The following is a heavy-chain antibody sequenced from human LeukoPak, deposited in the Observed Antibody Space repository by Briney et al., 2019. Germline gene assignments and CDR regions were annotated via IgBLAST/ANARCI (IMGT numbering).Heavy chain of an antibody. Sequence: PGGSLRLSCAASGFTFSSYEMNWVRQAPGKGLEWVSYISSSGSTIYYADSVKGRFTISRDNAKNSLYLQMSSLRAEDTAVYYCAKVEGAPYSYGSGSYNDYMDVWGKGTTVTISS. CDR3: AKVEGAPYSYGSGSYNDYMDV. V-gene: IGHV3-48*03. D-gene: IGHD3-10*01. J-gene: IGHJ6*03. CDR1: GFTFSSYE. CDR2: ISSSGSTI.